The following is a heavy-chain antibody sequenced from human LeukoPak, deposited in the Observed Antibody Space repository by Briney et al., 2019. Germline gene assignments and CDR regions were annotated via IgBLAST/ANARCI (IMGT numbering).Heavy chain of an antibody. Sequence: GGSLRLSXVASGFTFSSHNMNGVRQSPGKGLEWLSYISSSGSVRHYADSVKGRFTISRDNAKSSLYLQMNSLRVEDTAVYYCARDFLEDTQWGQGTLVTVSS. J-gene: IGHJ4*02. CDR3: ARDFLEDTQ. CDR2: ISSSGSVR. V-gene: IGHV3-48*04. CDR1: GFTFSSHN. D-gene: IGHD2-15*01.